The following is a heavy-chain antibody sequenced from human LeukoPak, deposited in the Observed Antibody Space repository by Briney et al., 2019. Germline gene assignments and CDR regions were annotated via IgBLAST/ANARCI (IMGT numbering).Heavy chain of an antibody. D-gene: IGHD2-8*01. Sequence: SETLSLTCTVSGGSISSSSYYWRWIRQPAGKGLEWIGRIYTSGSTNYNPSLKSRVTISVHTSKNQFSLNLSSVTAADTAVYYCARTAVRWSNYFDYWGQGTLVTVSS. CDR1: GGSISSSSYY. V-gene: IGHV4-61*02. CDR2: IYTSGST. J-gene: IGHJ4*02. CDR3: ARTAVRWSNYFDY.